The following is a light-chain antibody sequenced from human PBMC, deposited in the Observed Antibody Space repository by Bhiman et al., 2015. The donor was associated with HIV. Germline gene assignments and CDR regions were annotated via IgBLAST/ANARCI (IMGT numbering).Light chain of an antibody. CDR3: QVWDTSTDHLWV. CDR2: YNS. CDR1: NIGTKS. Sequence: YEVTQPPSVSVAPGMTARITCGGNNIGTKSVHWHQQKPGQAPVAVIYYNSDRPSGVPERLSGSNSGNTATLTITRVEAGDEADYYCQVWDTSTDHLWVFGGGTHLTVL. V-gene: IGLV3-21*04. J-gene: IGLJ3*02.